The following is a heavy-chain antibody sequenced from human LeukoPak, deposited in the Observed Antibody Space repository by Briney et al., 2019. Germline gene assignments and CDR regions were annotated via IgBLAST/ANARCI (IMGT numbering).Heavy chain of an antibody. CDR3: AKKGSSGYTLGDAFDI. D-gene: IGHD5-18*01. CDR1: GFTFSGSG. J-gene: IGHJ3*02. Sequence: GGSLRLSCAASGFTFSGSGMHWVRQAPDKGLEWVAFIRYDGTNTYYTDSVKGRFTISRDNSKNTLYLQMNSLRAEDTAVYYCAKKGSSGYTLGDAFDIWGQGTMVTVSS. CDR2: IRYDGTNT. V-gene: IGHV3-30*02.